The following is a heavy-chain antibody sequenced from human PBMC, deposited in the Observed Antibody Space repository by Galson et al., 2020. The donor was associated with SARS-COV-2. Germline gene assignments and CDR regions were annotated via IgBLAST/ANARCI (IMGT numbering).Heavy chain of an antibody. V-gene: IGHV3-43D*03. J-gene: IGHJ4*02. CDR1: GFTFDDYA. D-gene: IGHD6-19*01. CDR2: ISWDGGST. Sequence: GESLKISCAASGFTFDDYAMHWVRQAPGKGLEWVSLISWDGGSTYYADSVKGRFTISRDNSKNSLYLQMNSLRAEDTALYYCAKGRSKRWQWLVGWGGYFDYWGQGTLVTVSS. CDR3: AKGRSKRWQWLVGWGGYFDY.